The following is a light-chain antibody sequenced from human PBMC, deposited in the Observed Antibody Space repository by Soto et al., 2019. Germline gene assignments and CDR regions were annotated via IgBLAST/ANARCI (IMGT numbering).Light chain of an antibody. J-gene: IGKJ4*01. CDR2: GAS. V-gene: IGKV3-15*01. Sequence: EIVMTQSPATLSVSPGQRATLSCRASQSVGSDLAWYQQKPGQAPRLLIYGASTRATGIPARFSGRGSGTEFALTISSLESEDFEVYYCQQSNNWPFTFGGGTKVEIK. CDR3: QQSNNWPFT. CDR1: QSVGSD.